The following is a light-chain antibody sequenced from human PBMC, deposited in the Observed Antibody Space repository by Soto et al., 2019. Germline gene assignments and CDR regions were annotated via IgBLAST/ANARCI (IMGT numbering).Light chain of an antibody. CDR2: DAS. J-gene: IGKJ1*01. CDR1: QSCRNS. V-gene: IGKV1-5*01. Sequence: DLQMTQAPSTLSASVGDGVTITCRASQSCRNSLAWYQQKARKAPTLLIYDASTLQSGVPSRFSGSGSGTEFSLTISSLQPEDFATYYCLCYITYPWTFGQGTKVDIK. CDR3: LCYITYPWT.